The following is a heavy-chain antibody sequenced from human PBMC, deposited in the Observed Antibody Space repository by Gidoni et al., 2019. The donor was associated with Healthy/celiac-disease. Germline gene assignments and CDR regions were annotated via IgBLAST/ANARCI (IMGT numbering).Heavy chain of an antibody. J-gene: IGHJ4*02. V-gene: IGHV3-7*01. Sequence: EVQLVESGGGLVQPGGSLRLSCAASGFTFSSYWMSWVRQAPGKGLELVANIKQDGSEKYYVDSVKGRFTISRDNAKNSLYLQMNSLRAEDTAVYYCARHYDFWSGYYLDYWGQGTLVTVSS. CDR2: IKQDGSEK. CDR1: GFTFSSYW. CDR3: ARHYDFWSGYYLDY. D-gene: IGHD3-3*01.